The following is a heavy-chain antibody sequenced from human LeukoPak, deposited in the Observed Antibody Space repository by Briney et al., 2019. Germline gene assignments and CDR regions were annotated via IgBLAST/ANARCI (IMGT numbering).Heavy chain of an antibody. D-gene: IGHD2-15*01. V-gene: IGHV3-11*01. CDR3: ARVGCSGGSCYSNYYGMDV. J-gene: IGHJ6*02. CDR1: GFTFSDYY. Sequence: PGGSLRLSCAASGFTFSDYYMSWIRQAPGKGLEWVSYISSSGSTIYYADSVKGRFTISRDNAKNSLYLQMNSLRAEDTAVYYCARVGCSGGSCYSNYYGMDVWGQGTTVTVSS. CDR2: ISSSGSTI.